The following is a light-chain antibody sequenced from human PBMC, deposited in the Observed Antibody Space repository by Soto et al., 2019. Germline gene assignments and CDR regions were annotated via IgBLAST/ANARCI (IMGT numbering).Light chain of an antibody. J-gene: IGLJ2*01. V-gene: IGLV2-8*01. CDR1: SNDVGAYNY. CDR2: EVT. CDR3: SSRAGSNVV. Sequence: QSALTQRPSASGSPGQSVTISCTGTSNDVGAYNYVSWYQQYPGKAPKLMIYEVTKRPSGVPDRFSGSKTGNTASLTVSGLQAEDEADYYCSSRAGSNVVFGGGTKLTVL.